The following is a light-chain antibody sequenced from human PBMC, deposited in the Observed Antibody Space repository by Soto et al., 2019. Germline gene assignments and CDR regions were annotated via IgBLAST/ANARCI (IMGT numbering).Light chain of an antibody. CDR2: AAS. Sequence: DIQMTQSPSSLSASVGDRVTITCRASQSISSYLNWYQQKPGKAPKLLIYAASILQSGVPSRFSGSGSGIDFTLTISSLQPEDFATYYCQQSYSTPWTFGQGTQVEIK. CDR1: QSISSY. CDR3: QQSYSTPWT. J-gene: IGKJ1*01. V-gene: IGKV1-39*01.